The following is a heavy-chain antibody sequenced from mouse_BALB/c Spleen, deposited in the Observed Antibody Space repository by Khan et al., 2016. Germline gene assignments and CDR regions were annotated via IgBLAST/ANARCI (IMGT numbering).Heavy chain of an antibody. J-gene: IGHJ3*01. CDR2: IDPANDNT. D-gene: IGHD2-4*01. CDR3: ARGVYDYGFAY. V-gene: IGHV14-3*02. CDR1: GFNIKDTY. Sequence: EVQLQESGAELVKPGASVKLSCTASGFNIKDTYIHWVKQRSEQGLEWIGRIDPANDNTKYDPKFQGKATITADTSSNTAYLQLSSLTSEDTAVYYCARGVYDYGFAYWGQGTLVTVSA.